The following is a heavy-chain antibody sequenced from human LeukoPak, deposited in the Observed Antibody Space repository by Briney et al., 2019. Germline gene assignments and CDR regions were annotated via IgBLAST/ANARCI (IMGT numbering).Heavy chain of an antibody. CDR3: ARDRLGAAFDI. D-gene: IGHD3-9*01. CDR1: GGSISSYY. Sequence: NPSETLSLTCTVSGGSISSYYWSWIRQPPGKGLEWIGYIYYSGSTNYNPSLKSRVTISVDRSKNQFSLKLSSVTAADTAVYYCARDRLGAAFDIWGQGTMVTVSS. J-gene: IGHJ3*02. V-gene: IGHV4-59*12. CDR2: IYYSGST.